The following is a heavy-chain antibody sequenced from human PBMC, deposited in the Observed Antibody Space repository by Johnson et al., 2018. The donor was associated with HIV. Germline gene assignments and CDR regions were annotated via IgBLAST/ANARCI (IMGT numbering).Heavy chain of an antibody. CDR3: ARDLVGGSYLLGAFDI. D-gene: IGHD1-26*01. CDR1: GFSFSYYA. Sequence: QGQLVESGGGVVQPGRSLRLSCAASGFSFSYYAMHWVRQAPGKGLEWVAVISYDGINKYYAQSVKGRFTISRDNSKKTLYLQMNSLRAEDTAVYNCARDLVGGSYLLGAFDIWGQGTMVTVSS. CDR2: ISYDGINK. V-gene: IGHV3-30-3*01. J-gene: IGHJ3*02.